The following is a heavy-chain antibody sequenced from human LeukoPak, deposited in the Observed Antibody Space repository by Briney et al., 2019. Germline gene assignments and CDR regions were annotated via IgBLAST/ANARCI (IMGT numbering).Heavy chain of an antibody. D-gene: IGHD6-13*01. CDR3: ARRSGSSWSSFDY. CDR1: GFTFSTYA. V-gene: IGHV3-23*01. CDR2: ISGFGGST. J-gene: IGHJ4*02. Sequence: GGSLRLSCAASGFTFSTYAMSWVRQAPGKGLEWVSGISGFGGSTYYAPSVKDRLTISRDNFGNMLYLHLDSLRVEDTAIYYCARRSGSSWSSFDYWGQGALVTVSS.